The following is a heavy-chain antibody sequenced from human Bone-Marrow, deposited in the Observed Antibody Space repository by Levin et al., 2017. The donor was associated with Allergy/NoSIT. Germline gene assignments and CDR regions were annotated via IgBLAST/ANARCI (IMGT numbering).Heavy chain of an antibody. D-gene: IGHD2-15*01. Sequence: ASVKVSCAASGFTFSSYAMAWVRQAPGKGLEWVSGISGSAAHTYYADSVKGRFTISRDNSENTLYLQVNRLRVEDTGVYYCASDSGTPTPEYYFDYWGQGTLLTVSS. CDR3: ASDSGTPTPEYYFDY. V-gene: IGHV3-23*01. CDR1: GFTFSSYA. CDR2: ISGSAAHT. J-gene: IGHJ4*02.